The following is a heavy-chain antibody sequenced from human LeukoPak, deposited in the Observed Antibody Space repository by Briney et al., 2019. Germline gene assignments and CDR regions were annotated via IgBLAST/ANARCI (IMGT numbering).Heavy chain of an antibody. CDR3: ARGRGYFDY. D-gene: IGHD1-26*01. V-gene: IGHV3-66*02. Sequence: LSLTCAVYGGSFSGYYWSWVRQAPGKGLEWVSVIYSGGSTYYADSVKGRFTISRDNSKNTLYLQMNSLRAEDTALYYCARGRGYFDYWGQGTLVTVSS. CDR2: IYSGGST. J-gene: IGHJ4*02. CDR1: GGSFSGYY.